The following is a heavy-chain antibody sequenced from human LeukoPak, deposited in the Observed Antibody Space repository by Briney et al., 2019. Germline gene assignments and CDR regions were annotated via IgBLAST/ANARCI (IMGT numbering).Heavy chain of an antibody. CDR1: GYTFTSYG. V-gene: IGHV1-18*01. J-gene: IGHJ5*02. D-gene: IGHD3-3*01. Sequence: GASVKVSCKASGYTFTSYGISWVRQAPGQGLEWMGWISAYNGNTNYAQKLQGRVTMTTDTSTSTAYMELSRLRSDDTAVYYCARWGGIYDFWSGYYNWFDPWGQGTLVTVSS. CDR2: ISAYNGNT. CDR3: ARWGGIYDFWSGYYNWFDP.